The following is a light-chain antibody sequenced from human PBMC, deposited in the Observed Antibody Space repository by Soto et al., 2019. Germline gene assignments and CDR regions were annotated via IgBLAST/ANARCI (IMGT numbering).Light chain of an antibody. CDR2: ENN. V-gene: IGLV1-51*02. Sequence: QSVLTQPPSVSAAPGQDVTISCSGSTSNIGLNDVAWYQQLPGTAPKLLLYENNKRPSGIPVRFSGSKSGTSATLGITGLQTGDEADYYCGAWDTSLNGGLFGGGTKLTVL. J-gene: IGLJ2*01. CDR1: TSNIGLND. CDR3: GAWDTSLNGGL.